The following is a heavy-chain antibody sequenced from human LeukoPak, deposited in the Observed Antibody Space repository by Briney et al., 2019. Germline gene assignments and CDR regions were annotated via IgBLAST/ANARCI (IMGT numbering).Heavy chain of an antibody. CDR2: IIAVFGTA. V-gene: IGHV1-69*13. J-gene: IGHJ6*03. CDR1: GGTFSSYA. D-gene: IGHD2-21*01. Sequence: SVKVSCKASGGTFSSYAISWVRQAPGQGLEWMGGIIAVFGTANYAQKFQGRVTITADESTSTAYMELSSLRSEDTAVYYCARELAYCGGDCYSGHYYYYYYMDVWGKGTTVTVSS. CDR3: ARELAYCGGDCYSGHYYYYYYMDV.